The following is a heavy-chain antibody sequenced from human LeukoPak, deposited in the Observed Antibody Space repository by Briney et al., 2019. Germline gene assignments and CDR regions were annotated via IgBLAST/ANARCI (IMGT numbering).Heavy chain of an antibody. CDR1: GGTFISYA. V-gene: IGHV1-69*04. CDR3: ARARTMITFGGVRHAFDI. J-gene: IGHJ3*02. Sequence: SVKVSCKASGGTFISYAFNWVRQAPGQGLEWVGRIIPLLGVTNHAQKLQGRVTVTADPATNTAYMELSSLIPDDTAVYYCARARTMITFGGVRHAFDIWGQGTLVTVSS. D-gene: IGHD3-16*01. CDR2: IIPLLGVT.